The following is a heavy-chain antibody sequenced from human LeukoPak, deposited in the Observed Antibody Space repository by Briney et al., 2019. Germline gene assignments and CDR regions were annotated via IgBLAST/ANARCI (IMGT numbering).Heavy chain of an antibody. CDR3: AKDRTVFRGITYYFDY. V-gene: IGHV3-23*01. D-gene: IGHD3-10*01. J-gene: IGHJ4*02. Sequence: PGGSLRLSCAASGFTFSNYALSWVRQAPGEGLEWVSAISASGTSTYYADSVKGRFTISKDNSKNTLYLQTNSLRADDTAIYYCAKDRTVFRGITYYFDYWGQGTLVTVST. CDR2: ISASGTST. CDR1: GFTFSNYA.